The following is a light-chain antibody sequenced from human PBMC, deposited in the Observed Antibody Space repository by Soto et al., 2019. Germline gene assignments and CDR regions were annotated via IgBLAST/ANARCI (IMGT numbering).Light chain of an antibody. V-gene: IGKV3-15*01. Sequence: EMVLTQSPTTLSVSPGERATLSCRASQSVGIHLAWYQQKPGQAPRLLIYGASTRATGVPARFSGSVSGTEFTLTISSLQSEDFAVYYCQQYNNWPRTFGQGTKVDIK. CDR3: QQYNNWPRT. J-gene: IGKJ1*01. CDR1: QSVGIH. CDR2: GAS.